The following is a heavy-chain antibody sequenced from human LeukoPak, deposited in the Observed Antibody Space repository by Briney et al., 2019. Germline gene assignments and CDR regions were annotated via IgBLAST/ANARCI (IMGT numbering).Heavy chain of an antibody. D-gene: IGHD2-15*01. Sequence: GASVKVSCKASGGTFSSYAISWVRQAPGQGLEWMGGIIPIFGTANYAQKFQGRVTITADKSTSTAYMELGSLRSEDTAVYYCARSPYCSGGSCYSGGFDYWGQGTLVTVSS. J-gene: IGHJ4*02. CDR2: IIPIFGTA. CDR1: GGTFSSYA. V-gene: IGHV1-69*06. CDR3: ARSPYCSGGSCYSGGFDY.